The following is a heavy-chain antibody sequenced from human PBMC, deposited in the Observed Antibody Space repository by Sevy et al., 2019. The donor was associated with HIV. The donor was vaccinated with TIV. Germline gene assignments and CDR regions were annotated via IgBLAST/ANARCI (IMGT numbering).Heavy chain of an antibody. V-gene: IGHV3-13*04. CDR1: GFTFSSYD. CDR3: VRGGSDAFDI. CDR2: IGTVGET. Sequence: GGSLRLSCAASGFTFSSYDMHWVRHSTGKGLEWVSAIGTVGETRYAGSVKCRFTISRENTKKSLYLQMNSLRGVDTAVYYCVRGGSDAFDIWGQGTMVTVSS. J-gene: IGHJ3*02. D-gene: IGHD5-12*01.